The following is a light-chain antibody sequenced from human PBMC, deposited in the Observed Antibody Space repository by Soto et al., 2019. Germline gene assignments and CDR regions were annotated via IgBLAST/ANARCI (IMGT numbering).Light chain of an antibody. CDR2: DIS. CDR3: QQRGT. Sequence: EFVLSQSPATLSLSPGERATLSCRASQSVSSYLAWYQQKPGQAPRLLIYDISNRATDIPARFSGGGSGTDFTRTISSLEPEDFAVYYCQQRGTFGGGTKVEIK. J-gene: IGKJ4*01. CDR1: QSVSSY. V-gene: IGKV3-11*01.